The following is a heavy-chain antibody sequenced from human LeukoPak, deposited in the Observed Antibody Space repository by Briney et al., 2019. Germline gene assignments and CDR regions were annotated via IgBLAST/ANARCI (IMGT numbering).Heavy chain of an antibody. CDR1: GFTFSSYV. D-gene: IGHD3-10*01. Sequence: PGGSLRLSCAASGFTFSSYVMHWVRQAPGKGLEWVAIISYDGSNEYYADSVKGRFTISRDNSKNTLYLQMNSLRAEDTAVYYCAKVMVRGVIHAFDIWGQGTMVTVSS. CDR2: ISYDGSNE. CDR3: AKVMVRGVIHAFDI. V-gene: IGHV3-30*04. J-gene: IGHJ3*02.